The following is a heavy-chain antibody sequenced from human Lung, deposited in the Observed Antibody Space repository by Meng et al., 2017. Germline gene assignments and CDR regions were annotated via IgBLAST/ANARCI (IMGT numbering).Heavy chain of an antibody. Sequence: VQLQRGGAGLLKPSATLSLACVVSGGSFSDYYWSWIRQPPGKGLEWIGEINHSGGTNYNPSLESRATISVDTSQNNLSLKLSSVTAADSAVYYCARGPTTMAHDFDYWGQGTLVTVSS. CDR2: INHSGGT. D-gene: IGHD4-11*01. V-gene: IGHV4-34*01. CDR1: GGSFSDYY. J-gene: IGHJ4*02. CDR3: ARGPTTMAHDFDY.